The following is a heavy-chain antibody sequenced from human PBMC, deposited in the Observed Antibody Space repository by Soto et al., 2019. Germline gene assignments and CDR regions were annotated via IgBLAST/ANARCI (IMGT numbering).Heavy chain of an antibody. Sequence: PGGSLRLSCAASGFTFSSYTMNWVRQAPGKGLEWVSSITSISTYIYYAYSVKGRFTISRDNTKNSLYLQMNSLRAEDTAVYYCARDLGYSSSCNVYYYYVIDVWGQGTTVTVSS. D-gene: IGHD6-13*01. CDR1: GFTFSSYT. CDR2: ITSISTYI. J-gene: IGHJ6*02. CDR3: ARDLGYSSSCNVYYYYVIDV. V-gene: IGHV3-21*01.